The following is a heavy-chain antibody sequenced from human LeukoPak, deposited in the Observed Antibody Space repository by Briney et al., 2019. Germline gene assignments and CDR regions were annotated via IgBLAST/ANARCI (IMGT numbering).Heavy chain of an antibody. Sequence: GGSLRLSCAASGFTFSGYGMHWVRQAPGKGLEWVTFIRYDGSNKYYADSVKGRFTISRDNSKNTLYLQMSSLRAPDTAVYYCAKDLYSYGFYFDDWGEGTVVTVSS. V-gene: IGHV3-30*02. CDR1: GFTFSGYG. CDR2: IRYDGSNK. J-gene: IGHJ4*02. D-gene: IGHD5-18*01. CDR3: AKDLYSYGFYFDD.